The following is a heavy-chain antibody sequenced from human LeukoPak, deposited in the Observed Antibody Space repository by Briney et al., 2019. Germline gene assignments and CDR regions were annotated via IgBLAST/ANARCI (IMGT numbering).Heavy chain of an antibody. V-gene: IGHV3-64*01. CDR2: ISRNGDDT. CDR1: GFTFMSYA. Sequence: PGGSLRLSCVGSGFTFMSYALHWVRQAPGKGLDYVAAISRNGDDTYYANSVKGRFTISRDNSKNTVYLQMGSLRGGDMAVYYCVRGLSTTWLTYFDYWGQGTLVSVSS. D-gene: IGHD1-14*01. CDR3: VRGLSTTWLTYFDY. J-gene: IGHJ4*02.